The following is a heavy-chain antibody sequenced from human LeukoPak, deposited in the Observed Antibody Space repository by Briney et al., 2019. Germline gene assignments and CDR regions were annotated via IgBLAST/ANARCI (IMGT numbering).Heavy chain of an antibody. CDR2: INAGNGNT. J-gene: IGHJ6*02. D-gene: IGHD6-19*01. Sequence: ASVKVSCKASGYTFTSYAMHWVRQAPGQRLEWMGWINAGNGNTKYSQKFQGRVTITRDTSASTAYMELSSLRSEDTAVYYCARERIPGSGWYYYYYYYGMDVWGQGTTVTVSS. CDR3: ARERIPGSGWYYYYYYYGMDV. V-gene: IGHV1-3*01. CDR1: GYTFTSYA.